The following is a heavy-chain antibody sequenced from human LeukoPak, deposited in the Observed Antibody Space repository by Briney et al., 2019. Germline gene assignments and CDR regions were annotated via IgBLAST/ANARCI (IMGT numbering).Heavy chain of an antibody. CDR3: ARIPYGSGNQFDY. J-gene: IGHJ4*02. V-gene: IGHV3-21*01. CDR2: ISSSSSYI. Sequence: GGSLRLSCAASGFTFSSYEMNWVRQAPGKGLEWVSSISSSSSYIYYADSVKGRFTISRDNAKNSLYLQMNSLRAEDTAVYFCARIPYGSGNQFDYWGQGTLVSVSS. D-gene: IGHD3-10*01. CDR1: GFTFSSYE.